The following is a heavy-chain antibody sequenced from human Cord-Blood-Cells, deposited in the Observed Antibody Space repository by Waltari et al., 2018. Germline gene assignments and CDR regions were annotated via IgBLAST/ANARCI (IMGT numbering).Heavy chain of an antibody. CDR2: ISYDGSNK. CDR1: GFTFSSYA. D-gene: IGHD3-22*01. V-gene: IGHV3-30-3*01. Sequence: QVQLVESGGGVVQPGRSLRLSCAASGFTFSSYAMHLVRQAPGKGLEWVAVISYDGSNKYYADSVKGRFTISRDNSKNTLYLQMNSLRAEDTAVYYCARDSSGYYAFDIWGQGTMVTVSS. CDR3: ARDSSGYYAFDI. J-gene: IGHJ3*02.